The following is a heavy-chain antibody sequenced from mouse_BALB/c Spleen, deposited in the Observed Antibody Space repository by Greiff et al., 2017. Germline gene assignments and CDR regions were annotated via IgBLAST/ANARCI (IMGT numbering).Heavy chain of an antibody. J-gene: IGHJ2*01. Sequence: VKLMESGPGLVAPSQSLSITCTVSGFSLTSYGVHWVRQPPGKGLEWLGVIWAGGSTNYNSALMSRLSISKDNSKSQVFLKMNSLQTDDTAMYYCARDRYDEGYFDYWGQGTTLTVSS. V-gene: IGHV2-9*02. CDR3: ARDRYDEGYFDY. CDR2: IWAGGST. CDR1: GFSLTSYG. D-gene: IGHD2-14*01.